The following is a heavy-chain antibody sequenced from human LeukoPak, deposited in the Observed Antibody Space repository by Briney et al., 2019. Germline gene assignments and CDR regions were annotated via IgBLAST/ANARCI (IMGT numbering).Heavy chain of an antibody. CDR1: GLSSDDYG. D-gene: IGHD6-13*01. Sequence: VGWLRLSCEDLGLSSDDYGMSWVRQAPGKGLEWVCGINWDGANTHYADSVKGRFTISRDNAKNSLFLQMSSLRAEDTALYYCVRDVSSNWYSFNFWGEGTLVSVSS. V-gene: IGHV3-20*04. CDR2: INWDGANT. CDR3: VRDVSSNWYSFNF. J-gene: IGHJ4*02.